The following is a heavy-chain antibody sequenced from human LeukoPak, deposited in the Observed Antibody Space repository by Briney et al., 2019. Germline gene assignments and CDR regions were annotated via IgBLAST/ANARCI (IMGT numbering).Heavy chain of an antibody. CDR3: ASEVGYRSLGY. J-gene: IGHJ4*02. Sequence: PGRSLRLSCAASGFTFSSYGMHWVRQASGKGLEWVAVIWYDGSNKYYADSVKGRFTVSRDNSKDSLYLQMNSLRTGDTGLYHCASEVGYRSLGYLGQGTLVTVSS. V-gene: IGHV3-33*03. D-gene: IGHD3-3*01. CDR2: IWYDGSNK. CDR1: GFTFSSYG.